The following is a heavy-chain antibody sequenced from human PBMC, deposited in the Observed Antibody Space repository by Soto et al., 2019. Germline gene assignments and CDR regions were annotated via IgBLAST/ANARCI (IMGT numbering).Heavy chain of an antibody. V-gene: IGHV4-34*01. CDR2: INHSGST. Sequence: QVQLQQWGAGLLKPSETLSLTCAVYGGSFSGYYWSWIRQPPGKGLEWIGEINHSGSTNYNPSLKSRVTISVDTSKNQFSLKLSSVTAADTAVYYCARGIRNDRNFDYWGQGTLVTVSS. CDR1: GGSFSGYY. CDR3: ARGIRNDRNFDY. J-gene: IGHJ4*02.